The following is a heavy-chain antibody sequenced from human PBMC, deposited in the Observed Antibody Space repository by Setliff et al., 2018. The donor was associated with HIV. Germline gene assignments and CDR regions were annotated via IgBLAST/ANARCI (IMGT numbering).Heavy chain of an antibody. CDR1: GGSISSYY. Sequence: PSETLSLTCTVSGGSISSYYWSWIRQPPGKGLEWIGYIYTSGSTNYNPSLKNRVTMSLDTSKTQVSLRLTSVTAADTAVYYCARGMGGSQVGGDAFDIWGQGTTVTVSS. V-gene: IGHV4-4*09. CDR2: IYTSGST. D-gene: IGHD1-26*01. CDR3: ARGMGGSQVGGDAFDI. J-gene: IGHJ3*02.